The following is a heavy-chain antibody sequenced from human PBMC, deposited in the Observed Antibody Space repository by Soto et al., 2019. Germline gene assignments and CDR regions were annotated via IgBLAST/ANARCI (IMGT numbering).Heavy chain of an antibody. CDR3: AKDRPLDTAMGPFAY. CDR2: ISYDGSNK. Sequence: AACGVRVWSYGMHWVRQTPGKGLEWVAVISYDGSNKYYADSVKGRFTISRDNSKNTLYLQMNSLRAEDTAVYYCAKDRPLDTAMGPFAYWGQRTLVPVSS. J-gene: IGHJ4*02. CDR1: GVRVWSYG. V-gene: IGHV3-30*18. D-gene: IGHD5-18*01.